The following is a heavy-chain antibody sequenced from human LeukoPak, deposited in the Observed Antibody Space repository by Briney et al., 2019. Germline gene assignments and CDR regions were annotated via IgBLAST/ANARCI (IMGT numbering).Heavy chain of an antibody. Sequence: SETLSLTCTVSGGSISSSSYYWGWIRQPPGKGLEWIGSIYYSGSTYYNPSLKSRVTISVDTSKNQFSLKLSSVTAADTAVYYCARVAPLETMAPTGGMYYYYGMDVWGQGTTVTVSS. V-gene: IGHV4-39*07. D-gene: IGHD4/OR15-4a*01. CDR1: GGSISSSSYY. J-gene: IGHJ6*02. CDR2: IYYSGST. CDR3: ARVAPLETMAPTGGMYYYYGMDV.